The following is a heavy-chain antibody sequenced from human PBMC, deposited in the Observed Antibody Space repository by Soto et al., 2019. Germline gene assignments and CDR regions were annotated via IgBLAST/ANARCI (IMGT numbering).Heavy chain of an antibody. V-gene: IGHV4-59*12. D-gene: IGHD1-26*01. CDR1: NGSIMVFY. J-gene: IGHJ4*02. CDR2: IHYSGRT. CDR3: VRVGVGIGNHFDS. Sequence: AAETLSLTCSVSNGSIMVFYWTWIRQPPGKILEWIGYIHYSGRTDYNPSLTSRATMSVDTSKNQFSLNLKSITAADTAVYYCVRVGVGIGNHFDSWGRGTLVTVPQ.